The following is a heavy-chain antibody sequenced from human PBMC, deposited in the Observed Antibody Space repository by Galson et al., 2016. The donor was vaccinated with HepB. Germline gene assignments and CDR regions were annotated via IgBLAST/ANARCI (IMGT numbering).Heavy chain of an antibody. CDR1: GGSISDYY. CDR2: IYYSGST. CDR3: ARRRRMGSSSDYYQLYWLDP. V-gene: IGHV4-59*08. D-gene: IGHD3-22*01. J-gene: IGHJ5*02. Sequence: ETLSLTCTVSGGSISDYYWNWIRQSPGKGLEWIGHIYYSGSTSYNPSLKSRVTISVDTSKNQFSLRLSSVTAADAAVYFCARRRRMGSSSDYYQLYWLDPWGQGTQVTVSS.